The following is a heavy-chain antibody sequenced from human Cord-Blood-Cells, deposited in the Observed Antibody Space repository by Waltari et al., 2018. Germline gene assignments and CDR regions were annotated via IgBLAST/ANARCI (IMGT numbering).Heavy chain of an antibody. CDR1: GGSFRGFH. CDR2: INHSGST. Sequence: QVQLQQWGAGLLKPSETLSLPCAVYGGSFRGFHLTWLRPPPGKGLEWIGEINHSGSTNYNPSLKSRVTISVDTSKNQFSLKLSSVTAADTAVYYCARGRGGSSSSSAFDIWGQGTMVTVSS. CDR3: ARGRGGSSSSSAFDI. J-gene: IGHJ3*02. D-gene: IGHD6-6*01. V-gene: IGHV4-34*01.